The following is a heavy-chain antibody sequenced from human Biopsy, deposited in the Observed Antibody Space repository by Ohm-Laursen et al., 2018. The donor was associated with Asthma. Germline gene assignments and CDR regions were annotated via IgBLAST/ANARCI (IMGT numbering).Heavy chain of an antibody. D-gene: IGHD3-3*01. CDR3: ARGPEWSGLDI. Sequence: VTLSLTWSMYGPSSSAYYWTWIRPTPGKGLEWIGESDHRGNTNTNATLKSRVTISKAKSANEFSLKMKSVTAADTAIYYCARGPEWSGLDIWGQGTTVTVSS. V-gene: IGHV4-34*01. CDR1: GPSSSAYY. J-gene: IGHJ6*02. CDR2: SDHRGNT.